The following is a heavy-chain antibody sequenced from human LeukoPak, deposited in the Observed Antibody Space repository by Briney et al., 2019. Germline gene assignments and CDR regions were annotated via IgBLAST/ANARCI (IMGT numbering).Heavy chain of an antibody. Sequence: GGSLRLSCAASGFTFSSYGMHWVRQAPGKGLEWVAVISYDGSNKYYADSVKGRFTISRDNSKNTLYLQMNSLRAEDTAVYYCAKNRVGATNGYYFDYWGQGTLVTVSS. V-gene: IGHV3-30*18. D-gene: IGHD1-26*01. CDR1: GFTFSSYG. CDR2: ISYDGSNK. J-gene: IGHJ4*02. CDR3: AKNRVGATNGYYFDY.